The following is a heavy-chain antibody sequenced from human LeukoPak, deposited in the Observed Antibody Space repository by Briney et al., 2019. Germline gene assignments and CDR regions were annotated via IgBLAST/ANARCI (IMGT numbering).Heavy chain of an antibody. J-gene: IGHJ4*02. CDR1: GFTFSSYS. Sequence: GSLRLSCAASGFTFSSYSMNWVRQAPGKGLEWVAVIWYDGSNKYYADSVKGRFTISRDNSKNTLYLQMNSLRAEDTAVYYCARDMWELRSHPIVDYWGQGTLVTVSS. CDR2: IWYDGSNK. CDR3: ARDMWELRSHPIVDY. V-gene: IGHV3-33*08. D-gene: IGHD1-26*01.